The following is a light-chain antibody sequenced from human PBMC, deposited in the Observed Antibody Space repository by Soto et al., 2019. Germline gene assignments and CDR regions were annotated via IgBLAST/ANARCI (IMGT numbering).Light chain of an antibody. Sequence: DIHMTQSPSSLSASVIDIVTITFLASQSISSYLNWYQQKPGKAPKLLIYAASSLQSGVPSRFSGSGSGTDFTLTISSVQLEDFATYYCQQSYSTPITFGQGTRLEIK. CDR2: AAS. CDR3: QQSYSTPIT. V-gene: IGKV1-39*01. CDR1: QSISSY. J-gene: IGKJ5*01.